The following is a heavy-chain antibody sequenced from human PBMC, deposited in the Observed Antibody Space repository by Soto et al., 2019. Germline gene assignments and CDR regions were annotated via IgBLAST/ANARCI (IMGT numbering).Heavy chain of an antibody. V-gene: IGHV4-34*01. D-gene: IGHD5-12*01. CDR2: INHSGST. CDR3: ARGEGRLVGTWFDP. Sequence: NPSETLSLTCDVYGGSFSRYYWNWIRQPPGKGLEWLGEINHSGSTNYNPSLESRVTISLDTSKTQFSLKLTSVTAADTAVYYCARGEGRLVGTWFDPWGQGTLVTVSS. CDR1: GGSFSRYY. J-gene: IGHJ5*02.